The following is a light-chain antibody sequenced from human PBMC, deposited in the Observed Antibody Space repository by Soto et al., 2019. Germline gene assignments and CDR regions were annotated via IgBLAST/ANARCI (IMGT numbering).Light chain of an antibody. J-gene: IGKJ4*01. CDR1: QCVRSSH. V-gene: IGKV3-20*01. CDR3: QRFGSPPLT. Sequence: ILSTQSPGTLSLSPGERATLSCRASQCVRSSHLSWYQQKPGHARTLLIYGASCRGTGSRDRFSGSGSGTDFTLTLNRREHEDIAVYYCQRFGSPPLTYGGGTGVKIK. CDR2: GAS.